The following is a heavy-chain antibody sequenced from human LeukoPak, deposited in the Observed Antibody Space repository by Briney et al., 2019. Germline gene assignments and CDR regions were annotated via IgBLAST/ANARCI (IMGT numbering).Heavy chain of an antibody. Sequence: GGSLRLSCAVSGLPFGSYGMTWVRQAPGKGLEWVSGITGNGVYIYYADSVKGRFTISRDSSRSTLSLQMNSLRVEDTGVYYCAKSYCGGDCGWGPGTLVTVSS. J-gene: IGHJ4*02. V-gene: IGHV3-23*01. CDR2: ITGNGVYI. CDR3: AKSYCGGDCG. CDR1: GLPFGSYG. D-gene: IGHD2-21*02.